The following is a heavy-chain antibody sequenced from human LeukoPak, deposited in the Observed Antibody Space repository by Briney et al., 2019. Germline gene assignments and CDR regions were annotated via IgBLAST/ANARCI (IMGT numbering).Heavy chain of an antibody. J-gene: IGHJ5*02. CDR1: EYTFTSYY. CDR2: INPSGGST. Sequence: ASVKVSCKASEYTFTSYYMHWVRQAPGQGLEWMGIINPSGGSTSYAQKFQGRVTMTRDTSTSTVYMELSSLRSEDTAVYYCARRYYDFWSGPNWFDPWGQGTLVTVSS. D-gene: IGHD3-3*01. CDR3: ARRYYDFWSGPNWFDP. V-gene: IGHV1-46*01.